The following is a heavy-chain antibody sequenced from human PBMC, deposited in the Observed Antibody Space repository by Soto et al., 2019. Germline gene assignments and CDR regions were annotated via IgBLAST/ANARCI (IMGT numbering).Heavy chain of an antibody. CDR2: ISSSSSYI. V-gene: IGHV3-21*01. D-gene: IGHD5-18*01. J-gene: IGHJ5*02. CDR3: ARVYSYGPYNWIDP. Sequence: PGGSLRLSCAASGFTFSTYTMSWVRRAPGKGLEWVSSISSSSSYIYYADSVKGRFTISRDNAKNSLYLQMNSLRAQDTAVYYCARVYSYGPYNWIDPWGQGTLVTVSS. CDR1: GFTFSTYT.